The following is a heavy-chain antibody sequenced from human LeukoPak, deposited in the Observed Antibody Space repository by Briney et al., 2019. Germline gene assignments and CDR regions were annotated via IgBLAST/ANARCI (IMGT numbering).Heavy chain of an antibody. CDR3: AGYIEQPVGRYYYMYV. J-gene: IGHJ6*03. V-gene: IGHV4-59*08. Sequence: PSETLSLTCTVSGGSISSYYWSWIRQPPGKGLEWIGYIYYSGSTNYNPSLKSRVTISVDTSKNQFSLKLSSVTAADTAVYYCAGYIEQPVGRYYYMYVWGKGTTVTVSS. D-gene: IGHD6-13*01. CDR1: GGSISSYY. CDR2: IYYSGST.